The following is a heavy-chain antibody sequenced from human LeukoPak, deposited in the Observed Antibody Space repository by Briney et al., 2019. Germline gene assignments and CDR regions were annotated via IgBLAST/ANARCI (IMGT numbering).Heavy chain of an antibody. J-gene: IGHJ6*03. D-gene: IGHD2-15*01. Sequence: SETLSLTCAVYGGSFSGYYWSWIRQPPGKGLEWIGEINHSGSTNYNPSLKSRVTISVDTSKNQFSLKLSSVTAADTAVYYCASTQKGYCSGGSCMYYYYMDVWGKGTTVTVSS. CDR2: INHSGST. CDR1: GGSFSGYY. CDR3: ASTQKGYCSGGSCMYYYYMDV. V-gene: IGHV4-34*01.